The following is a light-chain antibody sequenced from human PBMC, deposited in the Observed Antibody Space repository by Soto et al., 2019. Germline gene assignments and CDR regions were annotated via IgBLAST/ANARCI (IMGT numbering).Light chain of an antibody. CDR1: SSNIGAGYD. V-gene: IGLV1-40*01. Sequence: QSVLTQPPSVSGDPGQRVTISCTGSSSNIGAGYDVHWYQQLPGRAPKLLIYGNTNRPSGVPVRFSGSKSGTSASLAITGLQAEDEADYFCLSFDSSLRVVFGGGTKLTVL. CDR2: GNT. CDR3: LSFDSSLRVV. J-gene: IGLJ2*01.